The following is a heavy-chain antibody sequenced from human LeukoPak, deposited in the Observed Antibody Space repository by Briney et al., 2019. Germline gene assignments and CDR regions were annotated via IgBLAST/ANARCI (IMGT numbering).Heavy chain of an antibody. J-gene: IGHJ4*02. CDR3: AKSTWGQSGSSLYFDY. CDR2: ISWNSGSI. CDR1: GFTFDDYA. V-gene: IGHV3-9*03. Sequence: GGSLRLSCAASGFTFDDYAMHWVREAPGKGLEWVSGISWNSGSIDYADSVKGRFTISRDNAKNSLYLQMNSLRPEDMALYYCAKSTWGQSGSSLYFDYWGQGALVTVSS. D-gene: IGHD1-26*01.